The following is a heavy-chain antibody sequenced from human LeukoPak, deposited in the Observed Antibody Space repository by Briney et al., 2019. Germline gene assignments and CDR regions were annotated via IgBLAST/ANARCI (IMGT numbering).Heavy chain of an antibody. Sequence: GGSLRLSCAASGFTFSSYAMSWVRQAPGKGLEWVSAISGSGSSTYYADSVKGRFTISRDSSKNTLCLQMNSLRAEDTAVYYCAKALSSIATRPLDYWGQGTLVTVSS. J-gene: IGHJ4*02. CDR2: ISGSGSST. CDR3: AKALSSIATRPLDY. D-gene: IGHD6-6*01. CDR1: GFTFSSYA. V-gene: IGHV3-23*01.